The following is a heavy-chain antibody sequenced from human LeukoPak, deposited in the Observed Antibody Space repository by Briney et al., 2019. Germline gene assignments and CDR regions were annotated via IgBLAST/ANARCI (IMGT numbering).Heavy chain of an antibody. CDR2: INPNSGGT. CDR3: ARDRDLYYYDSQAFDI. V-gene: IGHV1-2*02. D-gene: IGHD3-22*01. Sequence: ASVKVSCKASGYTFTGYYMHWVRQAPGQGLEWMGWINPNSGGTNYAQKFQGRVTMTRDTSISTAYMELSRLRSDDTAVYYCARDRDLYYYDSQAFDIWGQGTMVTVSS. CDR1: GYTFTGYY. J-gene: IGHJ3*02.